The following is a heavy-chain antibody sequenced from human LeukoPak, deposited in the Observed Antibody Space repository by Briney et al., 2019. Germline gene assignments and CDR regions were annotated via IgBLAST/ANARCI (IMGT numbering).Heavy chain of an antibody. CDR1: GGSVSSGSYY. V-gene: IGHV4-61*01. CDR2: IYYSGST. J-gene: IGHJ6*02. CDR3: ARGNV. Sequence: SETLSLTCTVSGGSVSSGSYYWSWIRQPPGKGLEWIGYIYYSGSTNYNPSLKSRVTISVDTSKNQFSLKLSSVTAADTAVYYCARGNVWGQGTTVTVSS.